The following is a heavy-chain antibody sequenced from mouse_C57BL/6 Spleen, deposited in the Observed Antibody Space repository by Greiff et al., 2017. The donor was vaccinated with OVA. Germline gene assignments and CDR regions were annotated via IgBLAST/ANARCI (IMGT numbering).Heavy chain of an antibody. D-gene: IGHD2-4*01. CDR3: ARDDDYDGEDYAMDY. CDR2: IYPRDGST. V-gene: IGHV1-78*01. Sequence: VKLQQSDAELVKPGASVKISCKVSGYTFTDHTIHWMKQRPEQGLEWIGYIYPRDGSTKYNEKFKGKATLTADKSSSTAYMQLNSLTSEDSAVYFCARDDDYDGEDYAMDYWGQGTSVTVSS. J-gene: IGHJ4*01. CDR1: GYTFTDHT.